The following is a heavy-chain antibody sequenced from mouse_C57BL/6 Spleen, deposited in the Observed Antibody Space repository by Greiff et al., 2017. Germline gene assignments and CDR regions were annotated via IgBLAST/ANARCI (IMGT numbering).Heavy chain of an antibody. Sequence: EVKVVESGGDLVKPGGSLKLSCAASGFTFSSYGMSWVRQTPDKRLEWVATISSGGSYTYYPDSVKGRFTISRDNSKNTLYLQMSSLKSEDTAMYYCARQSDGYSWFAYWGQGTLVTVSA. V-gene: IGHV5-6*01. D-gene: IGHD2-3*01. CDR1: GFTFSSYG. J-gene: IGHJ3*01. CDR2: ISSGGSYT. CDR3: ARQSDGYSWFAY.